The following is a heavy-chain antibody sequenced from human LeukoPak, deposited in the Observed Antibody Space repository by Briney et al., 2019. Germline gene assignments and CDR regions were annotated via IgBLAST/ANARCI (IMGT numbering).Heavy chain of an antibody. J-gene: IGHJ3*02. Sequence: GGSLRLSCAASGFTFSSYAMSWVRQAPGKGLEWVSAISGSGGSTYYADSVKGRFTISRDNSKNTLYLQMNGLRAEDTAVYYCAKDREWLPLEGAFDIWGQGTMVTVSS. CDR3: AKDREWLPLEGAFDI. V-gene: IGHV3-23*01. CDR1: GFTFSSYA. D-gene: IGHD5-12*01. CDR2: ISGSGGST.